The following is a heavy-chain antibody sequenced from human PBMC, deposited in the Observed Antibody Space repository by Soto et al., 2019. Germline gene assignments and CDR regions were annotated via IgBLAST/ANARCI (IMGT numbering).Heavy chain of an antibody. CDR2: MSGSGDST. J-gene: IGHJ5*02. Sequence: GGSLRLSCTASGFTFSNYAMSWVRQAPGKGLEWVSAMSGSGDSTYYADSVKGRFTISRDNSKNTLYLQMNSLRAEDTAVYYCAKFLLYSPPFNKWFDPRGQGTLVTVSS. CDR3: AKFLLYSPPFNKWFDP. V-gene: IGHV3-23*01. CDR1: GFTFSNYA. D-gene: IGHD2-2*02.